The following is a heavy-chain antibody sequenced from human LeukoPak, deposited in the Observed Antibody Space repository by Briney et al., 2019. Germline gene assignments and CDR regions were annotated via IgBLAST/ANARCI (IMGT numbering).Heavy chain of an antibody. D-gene: IGHD6-13*01. V-gene: IGHV4-34*01. CDR3: ARGGSSSWFTRSVARFDY. J-gene: IGHJ4*02. CDR2: INHSGST. Sequence: SETLSLTCAVYAGSFSGYYWSWIRQPPGKGLEWIGEINHSGSTNYNPSLKSRVTISVDTSKNQFSLKLSSVTAADTAVYYCARGGSSSWFTRSVARFDYWGQGTLVTVSS. CDR1: AGSFSGYY.